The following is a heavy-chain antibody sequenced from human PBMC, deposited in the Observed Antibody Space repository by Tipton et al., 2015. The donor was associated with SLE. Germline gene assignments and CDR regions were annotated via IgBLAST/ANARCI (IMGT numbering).Heavy chain of an antibody. D-gene: IGHD6-13*01. CDR2: ISAYNGNT. V-gene: IGHV1-18*01. CDR3: ALSSVAATQAY. CDR1: GFTFTYFG. J-gene: IGHJ4*02. Sequence: QSGAEVKKPGASVKVSCKASGFTFTYFGFHWVRQAPGQGLEWMGWISAYNGNTDYAQKLQGRVTMTTDTSTSTAYMELRSLRSDDTAVYYCALSSVAATQAYWGQGTLVTVSS.